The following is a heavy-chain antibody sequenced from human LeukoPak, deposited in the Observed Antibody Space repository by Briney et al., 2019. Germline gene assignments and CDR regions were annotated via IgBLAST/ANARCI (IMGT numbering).Heavy chain of an antibody. J-gene: IGHJ5*02. D-gene: IGHD6-13*01. Sequence: ASVKVSCKASGYAFTRHYMHWVRQAPGQGLEWMGLINPSGSSTIYAQKFQGRVTMTRDMSTSTDYMELSSVTAADTAVYYCAREGDSSSVGWFDPWGQGTLVTVSS. CDR1: GYAFTRHY. V-gene: IGHV1-46*01. CDR3: AREGDSSSVGWFDP. CDR2: INPSGSST.